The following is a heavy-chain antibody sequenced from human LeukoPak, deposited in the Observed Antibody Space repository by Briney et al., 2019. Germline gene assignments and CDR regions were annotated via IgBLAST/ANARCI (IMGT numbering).Heavy chain of an antibody. J-gene: IGHJ4*02. CDR1: GYTLTELS. Sequence: ASVKVSCKVSGYTLTELSMHWVRQAPAKGLEWMGGFDPEDGETIYAQKFQGRVTMTEDTSTDTAYMELSSLRSEDTAVYYCATVPPSTTGIYFLDYWGQGTLVTVSS. CDR2: FDPEDGET. CDR3: ATVPPSTTGIYFLDY. V-gene: IGHV1-24*01. D-gene: IGHD1-1*01.